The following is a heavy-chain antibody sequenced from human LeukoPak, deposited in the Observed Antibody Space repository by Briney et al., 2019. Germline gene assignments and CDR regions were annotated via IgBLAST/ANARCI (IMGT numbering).Heavy chain of an antibody. V-gene: IGHV3-23*01. J-gene: IGHJ4*02. D-gene: IGHD3-9*01. CDR2: ISGSAIST. CDR3: AKGDNNILTGYYNSFDS. Sequence: GPLRLSCAASGFTFSSYAMSWIRQAPGKGLEWVSSISGSAISTYYADSVKGRFTISRDNSRNTLYLQMNSLRAEDTALFYCAKGDNNILTGYYNSFDSWGQGTLVTVSS. CDR1: GFTFSSYA.